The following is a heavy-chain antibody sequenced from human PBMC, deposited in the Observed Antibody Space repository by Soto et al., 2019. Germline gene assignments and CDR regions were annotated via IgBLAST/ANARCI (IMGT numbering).Heavy chain of an antibody. D-gene: IGHD3-16*02. V-gene: IGHV1-69*01. Sequence: QVQLVQSGAEVKKPGSSVKVSCKASGGTFSSYAISWVRQAPGQGLEWMGGVIPIFGTANYAQKFQGRVTITADESTSTAYMELSSLRYEDTAVYYCARAGRSYDYVWGSYRLDYWGQGTLVTVSS. CDR2: VIPIFGTA. J-gene: IGHJ4*02. CDR3: ARAGRSYDYVWGSYRLDY. CDR1: GGTFSSYA.